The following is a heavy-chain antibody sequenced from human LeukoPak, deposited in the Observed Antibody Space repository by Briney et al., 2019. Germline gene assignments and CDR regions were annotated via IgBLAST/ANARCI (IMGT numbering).Heavy chain of an antibody. J-gene: IGHJ4*02. D-gene: IGHD3-9*01. CDR2: ITDSGRST. V-gene: IGHV3-23*01. Sequence: PGGSLRLSCAFSGFTFSNYAMSWVRQAPGKGLEWISGITDSGRSTYYADSVRGRFTISRDKSKNTLYLQMNSLRAEDTAVYYCAVGVLRYFDWLSQAPFDYWGQGTLVTVSS. CDR3: AVGVLRYFDWLSQAPFDY. CDR1: GFTFSNYA.